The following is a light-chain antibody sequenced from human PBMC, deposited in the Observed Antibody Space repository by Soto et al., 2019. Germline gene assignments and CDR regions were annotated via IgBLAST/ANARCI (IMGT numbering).Light chain of an antibody. J-gene: IGKJ1*01. V-gene: IGKV3-20*01. Sequence: EIVLTQSPGTLSLSPGERATLSCRARQSVTSSYLAWYQQKPGQAPRLLIYGASSRATGIPDRFSGSGSGTDFTLTISRLEPEDFAVYYCQQYGSSPLWTFGQGTKVAIK. CDR2: GAS. CDR1: QSVTSSY. CDR3: QQYGSSPLWT.